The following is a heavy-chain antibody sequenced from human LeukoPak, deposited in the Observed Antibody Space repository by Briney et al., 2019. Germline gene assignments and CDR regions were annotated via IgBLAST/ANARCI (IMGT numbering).Heavy chain of an antibody. J-gene: IGHJ4*02. CDR3: AKVQLRYFDWLSKAKGYYFDY. Sequence: PGGSLRLSCAASGFTFSSYAMSWVRQAPGKGLEWVSAISGSGGSTYYADSVKGRFTISRDNSKNTLYLQMNSLRAEDTAVYYCAKVQLRYFDWLSKAKGYYFDYWGQGTLVTVSS. CDR2: ISGSGGST. CDR1: GFTFSSYA. V-gene: IGHV3-23*01. D-gene: IGHD3-9*01.